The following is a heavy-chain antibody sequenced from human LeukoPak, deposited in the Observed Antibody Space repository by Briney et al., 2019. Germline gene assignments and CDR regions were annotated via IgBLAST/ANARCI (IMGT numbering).Heavy chain of an antibody. J-gene: IGHJ5*02. Sequence: GGSLRLSCAASGFTFSSYAMSWVRQAPGKGLEWVSAIRGSGDRTYYADSVKGRFTISRDNSKNTLYLQMNSLRAEDTAVYYCAKKYNTGLDPWGQGTLVTVSS. CDR1: GFTFSSYA. V-gene: IGHV3-23*01. CDR3: AKKYNTGLDP. CDR2: IRGSGDRT. D-gene: IGHD1-14*01.